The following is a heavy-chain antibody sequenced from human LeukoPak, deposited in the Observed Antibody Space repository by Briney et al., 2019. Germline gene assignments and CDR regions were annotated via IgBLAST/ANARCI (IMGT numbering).Heavy chain of an antibody. Sequence: ASVKVSCKASGYTFTGYYMHWVRQAPGQGLEWMGWINPNSGGTNYAQKFQGRVTMTRDTSISTAYMELSRLRSDDTAGYYCARILVATIRPIDYWGQGTLVTVSS. CDR2: INPNSGGT. J-gene: IGHJ4*02. CDR3: ARILVATIRPIDY. V-gene: IGHV1-2*02. CDR1: GYTFTGYY. D-gene: IGHD5-12*01.